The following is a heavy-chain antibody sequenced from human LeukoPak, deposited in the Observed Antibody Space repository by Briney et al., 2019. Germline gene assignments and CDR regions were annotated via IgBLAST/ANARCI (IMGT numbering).Heavy chain of an antibody. CDR2: INHSGST. Sequence: SETLSLTCAVYGGSFSGYYWSWIRQPPGKGLEWIGEINHSGSTNYNPSLKSRVTISVDTSKNQFSLKLSSVTAADTAVYYCAREGSSSPIDYWGQGTLVTVSS. CDR1: GGSFSGYY. D-gene: IGHD6-6*01. J-gene: IGHJ4*02. CDR3: AREGSSSPIDY. V-gene: IGHV4-34*01.